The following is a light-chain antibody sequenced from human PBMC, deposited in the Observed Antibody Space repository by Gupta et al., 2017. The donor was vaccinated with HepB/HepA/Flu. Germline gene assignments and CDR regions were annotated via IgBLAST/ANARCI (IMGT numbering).Light chain of an antibody. V-gene: IGLV1-47*01. CDR2: RNN. CDR3: AAWDDSLSGYNYV. CDR1: SSNIGSNY. J-gene: IGLJ1*01. Sequence: QSVLTQPPSASGTPGQRVTTACSRRSSNIGSNYVYWYQQLPGTAPKLLIYRNNQRPSGVPDRFSGSKSGTSASLAISGLRSEDEADYYCAAWDDSLSGYNYVFGTGTKVTVL.